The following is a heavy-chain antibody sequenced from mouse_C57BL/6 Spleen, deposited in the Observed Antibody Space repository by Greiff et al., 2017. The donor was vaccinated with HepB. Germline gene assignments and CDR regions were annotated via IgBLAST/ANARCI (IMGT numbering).Heavy chain of an antibody. CDR2: ISNGGGST. CDR1: GFTFSDYY. V-gene: IGHV5-12*01. Sequence: DVHLVESGGGLVQPGGSLKLSCAASGFTFSDYYMYWVRQTPEKRLEWVAYISNGGGSTYYPDTVKGRFTISRDNAKNTLYLQMSRLKSEDTAMYYCARHYGSSYFDYWGQGTTLTVSS. CDR3: ARHYGSSYFDY. D-gene: IGHD1-1*01. J-gene: IGHJ2*01.